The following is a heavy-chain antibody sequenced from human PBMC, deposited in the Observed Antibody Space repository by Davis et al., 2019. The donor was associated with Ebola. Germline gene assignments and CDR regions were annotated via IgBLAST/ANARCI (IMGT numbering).Heavy chain of an antibody. J-gene: IGHJ4*02. CDR1: GFTASSKY. V-gene: IGHV3-53*01. Sequence: PGGSLRLSCAASGFTASSKYMSWVRQAPGKGLEWVSVIYSGGSTYYADSVKGRFTISRDNSKNTLYLQMNSLRAEDTAVYYCARAQELHFDYWGQGTLVTVSS. CDR2: IYSGGST. CDR3: ARAQELHFDY. D-gene: IGHD1-7*01.